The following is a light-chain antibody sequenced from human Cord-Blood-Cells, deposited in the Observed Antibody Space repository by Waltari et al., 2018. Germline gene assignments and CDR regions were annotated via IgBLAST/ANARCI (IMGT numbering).Light chain of an antibody. J-gene: IGLJ3*02. Sequence: SALTPPASVSGSPGQLIHIPCTGTRSDGGRFNLVSWFQQHPGKAPKLMIYEGSKRPSGVSNRFSGSKSGNTASLTISGLQAEDEADYYCCPYAGSSTFDWVFGGGTKLTVL. CDR1: RSDGGRFNL. CDR3: CPYAGSSTFDWV. V-gene: IGLV2-23*03. CDR2: EGS.